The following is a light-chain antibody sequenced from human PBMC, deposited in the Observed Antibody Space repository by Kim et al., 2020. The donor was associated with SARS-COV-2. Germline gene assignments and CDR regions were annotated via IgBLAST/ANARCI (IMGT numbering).Light chain of an antibody. CDR2: DVK. Sequence: GRSHTLSRTGTSSDIGIYNFVSWYHQLPGKAPKLLIFDVKPRPSGVSDRFFGSKSGSTASLTISHVQAEDEGIYYCSSYTTSTTWVFGGGTQLTVL. J-gene: IGLJ3*02. V-gene: IGLV2-14*03. CDR3: SSYTTSTTWV. CDR1: SSDIGIYNF.